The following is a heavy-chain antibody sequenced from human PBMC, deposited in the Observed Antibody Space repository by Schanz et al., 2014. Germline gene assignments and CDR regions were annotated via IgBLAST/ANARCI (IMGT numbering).Heavy chain of an antibody. D-gene: IGHD6-19*01. CDR2: INPGSGDT. J-gene: IGHJ4*02. CDR1: GYIFIGYF. Sequence: QGQLVESGGEVKKPGASVKVSCKASGYIFIGYFIHWVRQAPGQGLEWMGWINPGSGDTKYSPKFQGRVTMTRDTSLTTAVMELNRLTYDDTAVYYCARDDGFSSGWGQGTLVTVSS. V-gene: IGHV1-2*02. CDR3: ARDDGFSSG.